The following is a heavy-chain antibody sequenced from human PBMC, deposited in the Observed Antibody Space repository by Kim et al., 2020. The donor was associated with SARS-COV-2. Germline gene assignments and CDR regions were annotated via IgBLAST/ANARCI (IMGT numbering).Heavy chain of an antibody. CDR1: GFTFSNYA. CDR3: AKGRRTFYYGSGRLALNWFDP. CDR2: ISYDGSNK. Sequence: GGSLRLSCAASGFTFSNYAMHWVRQAPGKGLEWVAVISYDGSNKYYADSVKGRFTISRDNSKNTLYLQMNSLRAEDTAVYYCAKGRRTFYYGSGRLALNWFDPWGQGTLVTVSS. J-gene: IGHJ5*02. V-gene: IGHV3-30*18. D-gene: IGHD3-10*01.